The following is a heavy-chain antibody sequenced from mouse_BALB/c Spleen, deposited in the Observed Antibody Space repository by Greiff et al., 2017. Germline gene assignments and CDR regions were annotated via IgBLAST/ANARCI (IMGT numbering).Heavy chain of an antibody. CDR1: GFTFSDYY. V-gene: IGHV5-4*02. CDR3: ARGDRGGYYYAMDY. Sequence: EVMLVESGGGLVKPGGSLKLSCAASGFTFSDYYMYWVRQTPEKRLEWVATISDGGSYTYYPDSVKGRFTISRDNAKNNLYLQMSSLKSEDTAMYYCARGDRGGYYYAMDYWGQGTSVTVSS. J-gene: IGHJ4*01. CDR2: ISDGGSYT.